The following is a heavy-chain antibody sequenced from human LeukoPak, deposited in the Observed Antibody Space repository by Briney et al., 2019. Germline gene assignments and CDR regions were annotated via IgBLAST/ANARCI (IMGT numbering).Heavy chain of an antibody. Sequence: GGSLRLSCTGPGFTFGDHAMSWVRQAPGKGLEWVGFIRSKAYRGTTEYAASVKGRFTISRDDSASIAYLQMNSLRTEDTAVYYCARGPIQLWIHNAMDVWGQGTTVTVSS. J-gene: IGHJ6*02. V-gene: IGHV3-49*04. CDR1: GFTFGDHA. CDR2: IRSKAYRGTT. CDR3: ARGPIQLWIHNAMDV. D-gene: IGHD1-1*01.